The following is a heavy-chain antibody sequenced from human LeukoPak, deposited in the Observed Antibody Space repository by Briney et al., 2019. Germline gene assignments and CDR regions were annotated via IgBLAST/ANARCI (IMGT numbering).Heavy chain of an antibody. V-gene: IGHV3-23*01. Sequence: GGSLRLSCAASGFTFSSYAMSWVRQAPGKGLEWVSAISGSGGSTYYADSVKGRFTISRDNSKNTLYLQMNSLRAEDTAVYYCAKDPPTIFGVVISGAFDTWGQGTMVTVSS. CDR1: GFTFSSYA. CDR3: AKDPPTIFGVVISGAFDT. D-gene: IGHD3-3*01. J-gene: IGHJ3*02. CDR2: ISGSGGST.